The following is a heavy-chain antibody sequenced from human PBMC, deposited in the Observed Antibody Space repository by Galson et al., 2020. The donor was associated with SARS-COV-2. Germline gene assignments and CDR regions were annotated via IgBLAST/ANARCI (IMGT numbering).Heavy chain of an antibody. CDR1: GGSISSSSYY. D-gene: IGHD4-17*01. CDR3: ARSPDDYGDYETPSWGGFDP. Sequence: SETLSLTCTVSGGSISSSSYYWGWIRQPPGKGLEWIESIYYSGSTYYNPSLKSRVTISVDTSKNQFSLKLSSVTAADTAVYYCARSPDDYGDYETPSWGGFDPWGQGTLVTVSS. J-gene: IGHJ5*02. CDR2: IYYSGST. V-gene: IGHV4-39*01.